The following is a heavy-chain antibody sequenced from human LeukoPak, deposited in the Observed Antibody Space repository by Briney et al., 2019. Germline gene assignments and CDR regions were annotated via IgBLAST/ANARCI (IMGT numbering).Heavy chain of an antibody. CDR3: AKGSSSSGWYSFDY. J-gene: IGHJ4*02. CDR2: IWNGGTNK. V-gene: IGHV3-33*06. D-gene: IGHD6-19*01. CDR1: GFTFSSFG. Sequence: PGGSLRLSCAASGFTFSSFGMHWVRQAPGKGLEWVAVIWNGGTNKYYVDSVKGRFTISRDNSKNTLYLQMNSLRAEDTAVYYCAKGSSSSGWYSFDYWGQGTLVTVSS.